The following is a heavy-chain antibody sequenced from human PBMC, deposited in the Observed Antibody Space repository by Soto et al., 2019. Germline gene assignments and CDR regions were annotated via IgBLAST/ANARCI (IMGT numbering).Heavy chain of an antibody. Sequence: QLQLQESGPGLVKPSETLSLTCTVSGGSISSSSYYWGWIRQPPGKGLEWIGSIYYSGSTYYNPSLKSRVTISVDTSKNQFSLKLSSVTAADTAVYYCARLGGMIDDNWFDPWGQGTLVTVSS. CDR1: GGSISSSSYY. D-gene: IGHD3-22*01. V-gene: IGHV4-39*01. J-gene: IGHJ5*02. CDR3: ARLGGMIDDNWFDP. CDR2: IYYSGST.